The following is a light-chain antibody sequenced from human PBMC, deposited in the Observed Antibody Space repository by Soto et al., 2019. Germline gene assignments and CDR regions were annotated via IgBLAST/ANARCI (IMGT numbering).Light chain of an antibody. CDR3: QQSYSTPLT. V-gene: IGKV1-39*01. Sequence: DVQVTQSPPSLSAYVGDRVTITCRASQNIKTYLNWYQQKPGKAPKLLIYAASSLQSGVPSRFSGSGSGTDFTLTISSLQPEDFATYYCQQSYSTPLTFGGGTKVDIK. J-gene: IGKJ4*01. CDR1: QNIKTY. CDR2: AAS.